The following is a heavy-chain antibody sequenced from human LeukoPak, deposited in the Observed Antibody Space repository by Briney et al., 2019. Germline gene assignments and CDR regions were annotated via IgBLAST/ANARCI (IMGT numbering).Heavy chain of an antibody. CDR1: GGSFSGYY. J-gene: IGHJ4*02. Sequence: SETLSLTCTVYGGSFSGYYWSWIRQPPGRGLEWIVEINHSVSINYNPSLKSRVTLSVDTPKNQFSLKLSSVTAADTAVYYCARARSGKWGFDYWGQGTLVTVSS. CDR2: INHSVSI. CDR3: ARARSGKWGFDY. V-gene: IGHV4-34*01. D-gene: IGHD1-26*01.